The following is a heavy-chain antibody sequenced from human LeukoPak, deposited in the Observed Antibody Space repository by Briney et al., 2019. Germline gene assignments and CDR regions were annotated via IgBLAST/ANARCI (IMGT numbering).Heavy chain of an antibody. D-gene: IGHD6-13*01. Sequence: SETLSLTCAVYGGSFSGYYWSWIRQPPGKGLEWIGEINHSGSTNYNPSLKSRVTISVDTSKNQFSLKLSSVTAADTAVYYCARHGGSSWYYDYWGQGTLVTASS. CDR2: INHSGST. CDR1: GGSFSGYY. J-gene: IGHJ4*02. V-gene: IGHV4-34*01. CDR3: ARHGGSSWYYDY.